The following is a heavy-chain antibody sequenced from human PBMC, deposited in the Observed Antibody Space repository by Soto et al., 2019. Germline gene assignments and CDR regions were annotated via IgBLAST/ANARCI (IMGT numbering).Heavy chain of an antibody. CDR2: INPNSGGT. V-gene: IGHV1-2*04. CDR3: AXDLLSSNGIAVAYGMDV. D-gene: IGHD6-19*01. Sequence: SSVKVSCKSSGYTFTGYYMHWVRQAPGQGREWMGWINPNSGGTNYAQKFQGWVTMTRDTYISTAYMELSRLRSDDTAVYYCAXDLLSSNGIAVAYGMDVWGQGTTVTVSS. CDR1: GYTFTGYY. J-gene: IGHJ6*02.